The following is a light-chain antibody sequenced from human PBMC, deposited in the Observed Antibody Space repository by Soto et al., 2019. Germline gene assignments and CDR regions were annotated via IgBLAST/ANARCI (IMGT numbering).Light chain of an antibody. Sequence: EIVLTQSPGTVSLSPGESATLSCRSSQSVDSKYLAWYQQKPGQAPRLLIFAASSRATGIPDRFSGSGAGTDFTLTISSLQPDDFATYYCQQYNSYSWTFGQGTKVDIK. CDR2: AAS. CDR3: QQYNSYSWT. V-gene: IGKV3-20*01. CDR1: QSVDSKY. J-gene: IGKJ1*01.